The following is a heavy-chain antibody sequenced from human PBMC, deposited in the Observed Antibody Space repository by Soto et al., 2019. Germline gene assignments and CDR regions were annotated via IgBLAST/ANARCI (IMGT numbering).Heavy chain of an antibody. J-gene: IGHJ3*01. V-gene: IGHV3-74*01. D-gene: IGHD3-3*01. Sequence: GGSLRLSCATSGFTFSSYWIHWVRQVPGKGLVWVSCMDSDGTNRNYADSVKGRFTISRDNAKNTLFLQMNSLRAEDTAVYYCARGGHYIRDAIAFWGQGTMVTVSS. CDR1: GFTFSSYW. CDR3: ARGGHYIRDAIAF. CDR2: MDSDGTNR.